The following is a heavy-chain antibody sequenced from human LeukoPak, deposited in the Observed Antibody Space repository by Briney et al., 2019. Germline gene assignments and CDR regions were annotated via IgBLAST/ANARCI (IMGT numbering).Heavy chain of an antibody. CDR3: ARVAAAAGLYYFVT. CDR1: GFTFDDYG. D-gene: IGHD6-13*01. CDR2: INWNGGST. V-gene: IGHV3-20*01. Sequence: GGSLRLSCAASGFTFDDYGMSWVRQPPGKGLEWVSGINWNGGSTGYAASVKGRFTISRDNAKNSLYLQMNSLRAEDTALYHCARVAAAAGLYYFVTWGQGNLFSVSS. J-gene: IGHJ4*02.